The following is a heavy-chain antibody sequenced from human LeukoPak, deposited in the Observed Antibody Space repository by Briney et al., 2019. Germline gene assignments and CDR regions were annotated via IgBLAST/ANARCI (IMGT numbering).Heavy chain of an antibody. D-gene: IGHD3-10*01. V-gene: IGHV3-21*06. CDR2: VSGTSEYI. J-gene: IGHJ4*02. Sequence: GRSLRLSCAASGFSFSTYSMIWVRQAPGKGLEWVSSVSGTSEYIYYADSVRGRFTISRDNAKNTVYLQMNSLRAEDTAVYYCARDRGPRTGFMVREAYDYWGQGTLVTVSS. CDR1: GFSFSTYS. CDR3: ARDRGPRTGFMVREAYDY.